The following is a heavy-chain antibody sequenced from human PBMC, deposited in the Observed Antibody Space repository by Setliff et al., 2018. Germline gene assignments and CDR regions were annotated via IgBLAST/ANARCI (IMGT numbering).Heavy chain of an antibody. CDR1: GFSFNRHW. J-gene: IGHJ4*02. D-gene: IGHD3-3*01. Sequence: GGSLRLSCEASGFSFNRHWMSWVRQAPGKGLEWVANIMQDGGAQYYLDSVKGRFTVSRDNSNNTLYLHMSSLRAEDKAVYFCARIFLYGTSWYFDNWGQGTLVTVSS. V-gene: IGHV3-7*03. CDR2: IMQDGGAQ. CDR3: ARIFLYGTSWYFDN.